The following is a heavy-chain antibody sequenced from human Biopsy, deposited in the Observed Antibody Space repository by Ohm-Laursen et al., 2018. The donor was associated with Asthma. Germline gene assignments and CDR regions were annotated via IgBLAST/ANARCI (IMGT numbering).Heavy chain of an antibody. J-gene: IGHJ4*02. D-gene: IGHD6-13*01. CDR2: ILFDGRKI. Sequence: SSLRLSCAASGFNFHNYGMNWVRRAPGKGLEWVAQILFDGRKINYPDSVKGRFTISRDNSKNMVYLQMNSLRPEDTAVYYCAKDRVAGRSYYFDYWGQGSLVSVPS. CDR3: AKDRVAGRSYYFDY. V-gene: IGHV3-30*18. CDR1: GFNFHNYG.